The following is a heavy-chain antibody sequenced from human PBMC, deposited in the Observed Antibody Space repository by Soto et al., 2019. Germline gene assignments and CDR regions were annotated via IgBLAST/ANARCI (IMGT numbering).Heavy chain of an antibody. CDR3: PEDYGAPPYYFAS. CDR1: GFTFSSYG. D-gene: IGHD4-17*01. V-gene: IGHV3-33*06. J-gene: IGHJ4*02. Sequence: QVQLVESGGGVVQPGRSLRLSCAASGFTFSSYGMHWVRQAPGKGLEWVAVIWYNGRNKYYADSVKGRFTISRDNSKNPLYRQRTTLKAEETVVYSGPEDYGAPPYYFASWGQGTRSPSPQ. CDR2: IWYNGRNK.